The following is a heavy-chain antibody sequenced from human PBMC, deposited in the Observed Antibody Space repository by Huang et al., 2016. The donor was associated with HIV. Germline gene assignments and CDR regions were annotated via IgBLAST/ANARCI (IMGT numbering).Heavy chain of an antibody. V-gene: IGHV4-39*01. CDR2: IYHSGTT. D-gene: IGHD6-13*01. Sequence: QLQLQESGPGLVKPSETLSLTCTVSGGSISSSSYYWGWSRQPPGKGLEGSGSIYHSGTTYYHPSLRSRGTISVDTSRTQFALKLSSVTAADTAVYYCAAHGRIVGIPAAPLRFDPWGQGTLVTVSS. CDR1: GGSISSSSYY. CDR3: AAHGRIVGIPAAPLRFDP. J-gene: IGHJ5*02.